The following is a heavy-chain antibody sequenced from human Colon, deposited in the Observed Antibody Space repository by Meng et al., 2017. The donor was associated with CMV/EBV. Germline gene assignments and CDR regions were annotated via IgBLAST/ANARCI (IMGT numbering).Heavy chain of an antibody. CDR1: GGSISTYY. V-gene: IGHV4-59*13. CDR3: ARAGPSVAMYYFDY. D-gene: IGHD5-12*01. CDR2: IYYTGSA. Sequence: GSLRLSCNVSGGSISTYYWTWIRQPPGKGLEWIGNIYYTGSAKYNPSLKSRLTISVDTAKNQFSLKLSSVTAADTAIYYCARAGPSVAMYYFDYWGPGTLVTVSS. J-gene: IGHJ4*02.